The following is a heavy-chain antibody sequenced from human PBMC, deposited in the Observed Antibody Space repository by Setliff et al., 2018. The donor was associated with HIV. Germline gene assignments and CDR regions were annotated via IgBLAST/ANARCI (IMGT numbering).Heavy chain of an antibody. CDR3: AREGYSGSYFNYYYYLDV. J-gene: IGHJ6*03. CDR1: GYTFTSYG. V-gene: IGHV1-18*01. Sequence: ASVKVSCKASGYTFTSYGITWARQAPGQGLEWMGWINAYNGNTNYAQELQGRVTMTTDTSTSTVYMELRSLRSDDTAVYYCAREGYSGSYFNYYYYLDVWGKGTTVTVSS. D-gene: IGHD1-26*01. CDR2: INAYNGNT.